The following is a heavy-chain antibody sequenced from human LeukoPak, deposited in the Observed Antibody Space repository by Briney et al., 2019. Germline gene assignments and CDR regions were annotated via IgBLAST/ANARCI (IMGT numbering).Heavy chain of an antibody. V-gene: IGHV3-21*01. J-gene: IGHJ5*02. Sequence: PGGSLRLTCAASGFTFSSYSMNWVRQAAGKGLEWISSTSNSSSYIYYADSVKGRFTISRDNATNSLYLRMNILRAENTAVYYCARVEGSNYDFLSGYSLRYNWFDPWGQGTLVTVSS. CDR1: GFTFSSYS. D-gene: IGHD3-3*01. CDR2: TSNSSSYI. CDR3: ARVEGSNYDFLSGYSLRYNWFDP.